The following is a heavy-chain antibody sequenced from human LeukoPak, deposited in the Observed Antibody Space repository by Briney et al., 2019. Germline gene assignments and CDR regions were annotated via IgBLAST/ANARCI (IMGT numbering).Heavy chain of an antibody. Sequence: SETLSLTCAVYGGSFSGYYWSWIRQPPGKGLEWIGEINHSGGTNYNPSLKSRVTISVDTSKNQFSLKLSSVTAADTAVYYCARGRSMVGIVVVVAALRKNWFDPWGQGTLVTVSS. J-gene: IGHJ5*02. CDR1: GGSFSGYY. CDR3: ARGRSMVGIVVVVAALRKNWFDP. V-gene: IGHV4-34*01. CDR2: INHSGGT. D-gene: IGHD2-15*01.